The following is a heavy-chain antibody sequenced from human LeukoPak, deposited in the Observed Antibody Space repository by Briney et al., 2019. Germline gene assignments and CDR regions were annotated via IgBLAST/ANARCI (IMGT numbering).Heavy chain of an antibody. CDR1: GGSFSGYY. Sequence: PSETLSLTCAVYGGSFSGYYWSWIRQPPGKGLEWIGEINHSGSTNYNPSLKSRVTISVDTSKNQFSLKLSSVTAADTAVYYCARVDYGDYAGWENWLDPWGQGTLVTVSS. J-gene: IGHJ5*02. D-gene: IGHD4-17*01. CDR2: INHSGST. V-gene: IGHV4-34*01. CDR3: ARVDYGDYAGWENWLDP.